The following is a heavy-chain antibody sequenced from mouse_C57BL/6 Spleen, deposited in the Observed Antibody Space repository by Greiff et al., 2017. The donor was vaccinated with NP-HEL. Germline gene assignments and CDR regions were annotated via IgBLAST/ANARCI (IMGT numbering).Heavy chain of an antibody. Sequence: QVQLQQPGAELVKPGASVKLSCKASGYTFTSYWMHWVKQRPGQGLEWIGMIHPNSGSTNYNEKFKSQATLTVDKSASTAYMQLSSLTSEDSAVYYCARGGGSSPNYYAMDYWGQGTSVTVSS. J-gene: IGHJ4*01. CDR2: IHPNSGST. D-gene: IGHD1-1*01. CDR1: GYTFTSYW. V-gene: IGHV1-64*01. CDR3: ARGGGSSPNYYAMDY.